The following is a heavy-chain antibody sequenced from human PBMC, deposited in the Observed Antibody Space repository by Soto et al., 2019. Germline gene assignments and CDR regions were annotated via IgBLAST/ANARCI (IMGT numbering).Heavy chain of an antibody. CDR1: GFILNNDA. J-gene: IGHJ3*01. V-gene: IGHV3-23*01. CDR2: IGGTDGDSDGVP. D-gene: IGHD7-27*01. CDR3: VKRGRNWGAFDF. Sequence: VQRLESGGDLVQPGGPLRLSCVASGFILNNDAMSWFRQAPGKGLEWVSTIGGTDGDSDGVPWYEDSVKGRFTISRDSSANTLFLHMDNLRAEDSALYYCVKRGRNWGAFDFWGQGTTVVVSS.